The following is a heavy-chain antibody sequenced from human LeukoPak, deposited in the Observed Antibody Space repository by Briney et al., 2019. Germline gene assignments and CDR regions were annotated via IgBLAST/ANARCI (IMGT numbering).Heavy chain of an antibody. CDR2: MNPNSGNT. CDR3: ARGGLLDCGGDCYSLDYFDY. Sequence: ASVKVSCKASGYTFTSYDINWVRQATGQGLEWMGWMNPNSGNTGYAQKFQGRVNMTRNTSISTAYMEPSSLRSEDTAVYYCARGGLLDCGGDCYSLDYFDYWGQGTLVTVSS. J-gene: IGHJ4*02. V-gene: IGHV1-8*01. D-gene: IGHD2-21*02. CDR1: GYTFTSYD.